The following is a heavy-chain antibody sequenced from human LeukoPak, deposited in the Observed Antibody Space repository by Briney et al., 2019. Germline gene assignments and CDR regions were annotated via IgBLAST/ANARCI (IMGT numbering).Heavy chain of an antibody. Sequence: SVKGSCKASGGTFSSYAISWVRQAPGQGLEWMGRIIPILGIANYAQKFQGRVTITADKSTSTAYMGLSSLRSEDTAVYYCARETQQLSPYYFDYWGQGTLVTVSS. V-gene: IGHV1-69*04. D-gene: IGHD6-13*01. CDR3: ARETQQLSPYYFDY. J-gene: IGHJ4*02. CDR1: GGTFSSYA. CDR2: IIPILGIA.